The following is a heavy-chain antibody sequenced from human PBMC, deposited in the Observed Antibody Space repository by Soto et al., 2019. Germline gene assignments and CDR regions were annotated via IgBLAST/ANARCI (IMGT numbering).Heavy chain of an antibody. CDR2: IYSGGST. D-gene: IGHD6-13*01. V-gene: IGHV3-53*01. J-gene: IGHJ5*02. Sequence: EVQLVESGGGLIQPGGSLRLSCAASGFTVSSNYMSWVRQAPGKGLEWVSVIYSGGSTYYADSVKGRFTISRDNSKNTLFLQLNSLRAEDTAVSYCARKRAVYCSSWFGGGFDPWGQGTLVTVSS. CDR1: GFTVSSNY. CDR3: ARKRAVYCSSWFGGGFDP.